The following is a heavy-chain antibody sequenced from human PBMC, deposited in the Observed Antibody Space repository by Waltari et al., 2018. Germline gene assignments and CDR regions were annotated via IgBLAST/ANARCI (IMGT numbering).Heavy chain of an antibody. Sequence: QLQLQESGPGLVKPSETLSLTCTVSGGSISSSSFYWGWLSQPPGKGLEWIGSIYYSGSTYYNPSLKSRVTISVDTSKNQFSLKLSSVTGADTAVYYCARDGTTGYAFDIWGQGTMVTVSS. V-gene: IGHV4-39*07. CDR2: IYYSGST. CDR1: GGSISSSSFY. D-gene: IGHD1-7*01. J-gene: IGHJ3*02. CDR3: ARDGTTGYAFDI.